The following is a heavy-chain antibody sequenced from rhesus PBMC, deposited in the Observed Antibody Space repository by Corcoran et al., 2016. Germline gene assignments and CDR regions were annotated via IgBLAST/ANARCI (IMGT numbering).Heavy chain of an antibody. CDR3: ARGPYYFEF. CDR2: VYGGGGGT. V-gene: IGHV4S6*01. CDR1: GGSFSTNY. J-gene: IGHJ6*01. Sequence: QVQLQESGPGLVKPWETLSLTCTVSGGSFSTNYWIWISLPPGKGVGWIGRVYGGGGGTNYNPSLKSRVTISVDTSQNQFSLKVSSVTAADTAVYYCARGPYYFEFWGQGVVVTVSS. D-gene: IGHD2-2*01.